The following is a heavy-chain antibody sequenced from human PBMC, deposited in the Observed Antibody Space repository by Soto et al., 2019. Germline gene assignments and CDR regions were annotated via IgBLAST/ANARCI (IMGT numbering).Heavy chain of an antibody. V-gene: IGHV3-73*02. CDR1: GFTFSGSA. D-gene: IGHD3-22*01. J-gene: IGHJ4*02. Sequence: EVQLVQSGGGLVQPGASVKLSCATSGFTFSGSAIHWVRQASGKGLEWIGRIKTRSYSYATAYTASVEGRFTISRDDSKNTAYLQMNSLKTEDTAVYFCARLRALGDGYNSPPYYLDYWGQGTLVTVSS. CDR2: IKTRSYSYAT. CDR3: ARLRALGDGYNSPPYYLDY.